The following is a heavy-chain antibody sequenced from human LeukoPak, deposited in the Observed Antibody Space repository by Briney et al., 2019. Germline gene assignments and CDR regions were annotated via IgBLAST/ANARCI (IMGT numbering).Heavy chain of an antibody. CDR3: ARARYCNSTSCLPNYFYYMDV. Sequence: GESLKISCKVSGYSFTSYWVAWVRQMPGKGLEWMGIIPPYASDTRYSPSFQGQVIISADKSISTAYLQLSSLKASDTGIYYCARARYCNSTSCLPNYFYYMDVWGKGTTVTVSS. V-gene: IGHV5-51*01. D-gene: IGHD2-2*01. CDR1: GYSFTSYW. J-gene: IGHJ6*03. CDR2: IPPYASDT.